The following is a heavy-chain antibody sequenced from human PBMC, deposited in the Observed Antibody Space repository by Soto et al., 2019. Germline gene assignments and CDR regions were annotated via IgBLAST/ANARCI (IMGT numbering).Heavy chain of an antibody. J-gene: IGHJ4*02. V-gene: IGHV4-59*01. D-gene: IGHD4-17*01. CDR3: ARGGSYGDFFDS. Sequence: QVQLQESGPGLVTPSETLSLTCTVSGGSMSSNYWTWIRQSPEKGLEWIGHIYYTGSTKYNPSLKSRFTISLDTSKTQFSLRLTSVTSADTAIYYCARGGSYGDFFDSWGQGAEVTVTS. CDR2: IYYTGST. CDR1: GGSMSSNY.